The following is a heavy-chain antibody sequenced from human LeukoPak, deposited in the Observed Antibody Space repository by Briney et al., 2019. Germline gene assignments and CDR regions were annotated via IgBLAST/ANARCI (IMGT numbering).Heavy chain of an antibody. J-gene: IGHJ4*02. Sequence: GGSLRLSCVPSGFPFSGYWMDWVRQAPGKGMEWVANINQDGTTQYFAPSVKGRFIISRDNAKNSLSLQMNSLRAEDTAVFYCSRSLDYLGQGALVTVSS. V-gene: IGHV3-7*01. CDR3: SRSLDY. CDR1: GFPFSGYW. CDR2: INQDGTTQ.